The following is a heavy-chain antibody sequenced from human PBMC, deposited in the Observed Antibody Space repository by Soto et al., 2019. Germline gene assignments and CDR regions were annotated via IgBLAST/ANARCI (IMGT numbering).Heavy chain of an antibody. Sequence: QVQLQESGPGLVKPSQTLSLTCTVSGGSISSGDYYWSWIRQPPGKGLEWIGYIYYIGSTYYNPSLNSRLTLSVDTSKNQFSLKLSSVTAADTAVYYCASRGTTTDCSGGSCYARGFDSWGQGTLVTVSS. CDR1: GGSISSGDYY. D-gene: IGHD2-15*01. J-gene: IGHJ4*02. V-gene: IGHV4-30-4*01. CDR2: IYYIGST. CDR3: ASRGTTTDCSGGSCYARGFDS.